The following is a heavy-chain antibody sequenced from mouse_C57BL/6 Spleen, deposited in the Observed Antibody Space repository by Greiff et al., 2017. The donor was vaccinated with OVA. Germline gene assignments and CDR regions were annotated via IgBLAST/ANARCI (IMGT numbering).Heavy chain of an antibody. CDR1: GYTFTSYW. Sequence: QVQLQQPGAELVKPGASVKLSCKASGYTFTSYWMHWVKQRPGRGLEWIGRIDPNRGGTKYNEKFKSKATLTVDKPSSTAYMQRSSLTSEDSAVYYCARGWDDAVDYWGQGTTLTVSS. V-gene: IGHV1-72*01. J-gene: IGHJ2*01. CDR2: IDPNRGGT. D-gene: IGHD4-1*01. CDR3: ARGWDDAVDY.